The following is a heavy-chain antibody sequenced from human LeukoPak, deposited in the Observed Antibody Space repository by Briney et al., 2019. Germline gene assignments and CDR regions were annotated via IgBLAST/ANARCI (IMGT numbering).Heavy chain of an antibody. CDR2: IYPGDSDT. V-gene: IGHV5-51*01. CDR3: ARLRYCSSTSCYGEFDI. Sequence: GESLKISCKGSGYSFTSYWIGWVRQMPGKGLEWMGIIYPGDSDTRYSPSFQGQVTISADKSISTAYLQWSSLKASDAAMYYCARLRYCSSTSCYGEFDIWGQGTMVTVSS. CDR1: GYSFTSYW. D-gene: IGHD2-2*01. J-gene: IGHJ3*02.